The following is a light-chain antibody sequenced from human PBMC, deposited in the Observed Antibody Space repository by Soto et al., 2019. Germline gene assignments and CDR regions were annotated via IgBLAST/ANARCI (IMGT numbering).Light chain of an antibody. Sequence: EIVLTQSPGTLSLSPGERATLSCRASQSVSSNYLAWYQQKPGQAPRLLIYGASSRTTGIPDRLSGSGSGTDFTLTITRLEPEDFAVYYCQQYGSSPCTFGQGTKVEIK. CDR1: QSVSSNY. CDR2: GAS. J-gene: IGKJ1*01. CDR3: QQYGSSPCT. V-gene: IGKV3-20*01.